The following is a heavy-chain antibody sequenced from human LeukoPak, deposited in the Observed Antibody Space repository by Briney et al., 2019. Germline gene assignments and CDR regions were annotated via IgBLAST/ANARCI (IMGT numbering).Heavy chain of an antibody. V-gene: IGHV1-18*04. J-gene: IGHJ4*02. CDR3: ARVEHTAMVRAHFDY. CDR2: ICAYNGNT. CDR1: GYTVTIYG. Sequence: ASEKVSCKASGYTVTIYGISWVRQAPGQGLEWMGFICAYNGNTNYAQKLQGRVTMPTDTSTSTAYMELGSLRCDDTAVYYCARVEHTAMVRAHFDYWGEGTKVTVPS. D-gene: IGHD5-18*01.